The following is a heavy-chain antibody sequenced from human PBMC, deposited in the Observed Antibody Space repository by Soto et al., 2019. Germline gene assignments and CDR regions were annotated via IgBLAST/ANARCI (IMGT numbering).Heavy chain of an antibody. V-gene: IGHV3-23*01. Sequence: GGSLRLSCAASGVTFSTYAMSWVRQSPGKGLEWVSAISGSGGSTYYADPVEGRFTTSRDNFRSTLYLQMNSLRAEDTAIYYCASSFCYLGYWESYYYLAVCGKGSSVTVSS. CDR3: ASSFCYLGYWESYYYLAV. CDR1: GVTFSTYA. D-gene: IGHD2-21*01. CDR2: ISGSGGST. J-gene: IGHJ6*03.